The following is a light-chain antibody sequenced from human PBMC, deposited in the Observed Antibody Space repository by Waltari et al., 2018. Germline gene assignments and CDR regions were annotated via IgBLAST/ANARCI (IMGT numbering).Light chain of an antibody. Sequence: DIVMTQSPLSLPVTPGEPASISCRSSQGLRHSNGYNYLDWYLQKPWQPPQLLNYLCSNRDFGVHDRFSGSGSGTDFTLRISRVEDEDVGVYYCMEPLQTRTFGQGTKLEIK. CDR3: MEPLQTRT. CDR2: LCS. CDR1: QGLRHSNGYNY. V-gene: IGKV2-28*01. J-gene: IGKJ2*01.